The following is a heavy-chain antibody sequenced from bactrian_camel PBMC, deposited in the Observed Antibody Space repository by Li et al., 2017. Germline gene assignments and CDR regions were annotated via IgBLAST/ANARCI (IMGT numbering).Heavy chain of an antibody. CDR1: ELTFTKYH. J-gene: IGHJ4*01. CDR2: ISAGGII. V-gene: IGHV3S40*01. D-gene: IGHD1*01. CDR3: AADPRWSLAY. Sequence: VQLVESGGGSVPSGGSLRLSCAASELTFTKYHMTWVRHIPGKGLEWVSHISAGGIIKYADSVKGRFTISRDNAKNTVYLQMNSLKPEDTAMYYCAADPRWSLAYWGQGTQVTVS.